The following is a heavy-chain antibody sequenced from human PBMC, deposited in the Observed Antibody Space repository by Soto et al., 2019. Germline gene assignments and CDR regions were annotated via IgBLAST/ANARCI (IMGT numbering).Heavy chain of an antibody. J-gene: IGHJ4*02. V-gene: IGHV2-5*02. Sequence: QITLKESGPTLVKPTQTLTLTCTFSGFSLSTSGVGVGWIRQPPGKALEWVALIYWDDAKEYSPSLKSRLTTTEDPTKTQGALTRTTTDPVDTATYYCAHKGGGDRILDYWGQGTLVTVSS. D-gene: IGHD3-16*01. CDR2: IYWDDAK. CDR3: AHKGGGDRILDY. CDR1: GFSLSTSGVG.